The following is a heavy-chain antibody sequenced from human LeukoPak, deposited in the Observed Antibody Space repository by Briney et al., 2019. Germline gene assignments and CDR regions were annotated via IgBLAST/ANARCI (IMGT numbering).Heavy chain of an antibody. V-gene: IGHV3-30*02. CDR3: SKGRGDYDDFRSGY. CDR1: VFTFSTYG. J-gene: IGHJ4*02. Sequence: PGGSLRLSCAASVFTFSTYGFHWVRQAPGKGLEWVAFISYDGSDDYYAASVKGRFTISRDNSKNTLYLQMNSLRPEDTAVYYCSKGRGDYDDFRSGYWGQGTLVTVSS. CDR2: ISYDGSDD. D-gene: IGHD4-17*01.